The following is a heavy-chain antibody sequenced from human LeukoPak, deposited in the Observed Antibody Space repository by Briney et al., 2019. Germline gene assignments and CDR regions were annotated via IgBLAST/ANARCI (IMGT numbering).Heavy chain of an antibody. D-gene: IGHD3-10*01. V-gene: IGHV3-30*02. CDR1: RFTFSNYG. J-gene: IGHJ4*02. CDR3: AKDPIGYYGAGSYFY. Sequence: PGGSLRLSCAASRFTFSNYGMHWVRQAPGKGLEWVAFIRNDGSNKYYADSVKGRFTISRDNSKNTLYLQMNSLRAEDTAVYDCAKDPIGYYGAGSYFYWGQGTLVTVSS. CDR2: IRNDGSNK.